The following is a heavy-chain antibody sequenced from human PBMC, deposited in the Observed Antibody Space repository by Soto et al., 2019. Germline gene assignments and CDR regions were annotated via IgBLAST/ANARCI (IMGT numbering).Heavy chain of an antibody. CDR3: ARRTWGMDV. D-gene: IGHD2-8*01. Sequence: QVQLQESGPGLVKPSGTLSLTCAVSSGSIGTTHWWSWVRQTPGKGLEWIGEIFHSGNTYYNPSLASRVTISVDPSKNQFSLNLRSVTAADTAVYYCARRTWGMDVWGQGTTVTVSS. V-gene: IGHV4-4*02. CDR2: IFHSGNT. CDR1: SGSIGTTHW. J-gene: IGHJ6*02.